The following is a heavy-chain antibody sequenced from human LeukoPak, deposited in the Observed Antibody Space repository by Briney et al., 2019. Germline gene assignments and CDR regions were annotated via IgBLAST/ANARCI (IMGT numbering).Heavy chain of an antibody. CDR2: IYTSGST. Sequence: SQTLSLTCTASGGSISSGSYYWSWIRQPAGKGLEWIGRIYTSGSTNYNPSLKSRVTISVDTSKNQFSLKLSSVTAADTAVYYCATGSSWYVDYWGQGTLVTVSS. CDR3: ATGSSWYVDY. CDR1: GGSISSGSYY. V-gene: IGHV4-61*02. D-gene: IGHD6-13*01. J-gene: IGHJ4*02.